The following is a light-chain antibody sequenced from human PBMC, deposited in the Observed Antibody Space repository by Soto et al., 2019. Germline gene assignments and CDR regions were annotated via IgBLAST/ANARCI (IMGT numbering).Light chain of an antibody. Sequence: DIQMTQSPSTLSASVGDRVTITCRASQSITTWLAWHQQKPGKAPKLLIYDASSLENGVASRFSGSGSGTEFALTISSLQPDDFATYYCQQYESYSPLTFGGGTKVEIK. V-gene: IGKV1-5*01. J-gene: IGKJ4*01. CDR1: QSITTW. CDR3: QQYESYSPLT. CDR2: DAS.